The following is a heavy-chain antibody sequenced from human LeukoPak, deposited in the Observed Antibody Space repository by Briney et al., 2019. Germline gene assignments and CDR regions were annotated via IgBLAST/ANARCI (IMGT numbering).Heavy chain of an antibody. CDR3: ARATDPNWGLGGYFDF. CDR2: IYYGTTI. Sequence: KPSETLSLTCAVSGGSISSGRYFWGWIRQPPGKGLEWIASIYYGTTIFYNPSLKSRVTISVDTSNNRLSLKLTSGTAADTAIYYCARATDPNWGLGGYFDFWGQGARVTVSS. J-gene: IGHJ4*02. CDR1: GGSISSGRYF. V-gene: IGHV4-39*07. D-gene: IGHD7-27*01.